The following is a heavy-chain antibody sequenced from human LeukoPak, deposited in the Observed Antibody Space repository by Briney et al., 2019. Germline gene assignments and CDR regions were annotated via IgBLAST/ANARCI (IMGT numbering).Heavy chain of an antibody. J-gene: IGHJ6*03. Sequence: GGSLRLSCAASGFTFSSYAMHWVRQAPGKGLEWVAVISYDGSNKYYADSVKGRFTISRDNAKNSLYLQMNSLRAEDTAVYYCARVTIFGVVHMDVWGKGTTVTVSS. CDR1: GFTFSSYA. CDR2: ISYDGSNK. D-gene: IGHD3-3*01. CDR3: ARVTIFGVVHMDV. V-gene: IGHV3-30-3*01.